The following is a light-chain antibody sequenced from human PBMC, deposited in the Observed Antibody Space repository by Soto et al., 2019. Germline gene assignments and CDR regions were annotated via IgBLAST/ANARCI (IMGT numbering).Light chain of an antibody. CDR1: TSDVGGYNL. CDR3: GTWDTSLSAGV. Sequence: QSALTQPASVSGSPGQSITISCSGTTSDVGGYNLVSWYQQHTAKAPKLLIYEGTQRPSGVSSRFSGSKSGNTASLTISGLQAEDEADYYCGTWDTSLSAGVFGGGTKLTVL. CDR2: EGT. J-gene: IGLJ3*02. V-gene: IGLV2-23*01.